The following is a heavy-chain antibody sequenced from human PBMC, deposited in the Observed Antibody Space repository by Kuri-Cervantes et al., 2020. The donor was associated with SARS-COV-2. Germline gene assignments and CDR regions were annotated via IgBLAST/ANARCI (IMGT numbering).Heavy chain of an antibody. V-gene: IGHV3-30*04. CDR2: ISYNGRNK. Sequence: YFAASGFSFSVYAMHWVRQAPGKGLEWVATISYNGRNKYYADSVKGRFTISRDKSKNILTLQMNGLRPEDTAVYYCASTQSRFLEWAPFAYWGQGTLVTVSS. CDR1: GFSFSVYA. J-gene: IGHJ4*02. D-gene: IGHD3-3*01. CDR3: ASTQSRFLEWAPFAY.